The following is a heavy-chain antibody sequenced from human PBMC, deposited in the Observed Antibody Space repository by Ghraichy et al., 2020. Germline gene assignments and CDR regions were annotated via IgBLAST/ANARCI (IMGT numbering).Heavy chain of an antibody. Sequence: GSLRLSCTVSGYSISSGYYWGWIRQPPGKGLEWIGSIYHSGSTYYNPSLKSRVTISVDTSKNQFSPKLSSVTAADTAVYYCARDGTIFGVVISNWFDPWGQGTLVTVSS. J-gene: IGHJ5*02. CDR2: IYHSGST. V-gene: IGHV4-38-2*02. CDR3: ARDGTIFGVVISNWFDP. CDR1: GYSISSGYY. D-gene: IGHD3-3*01.